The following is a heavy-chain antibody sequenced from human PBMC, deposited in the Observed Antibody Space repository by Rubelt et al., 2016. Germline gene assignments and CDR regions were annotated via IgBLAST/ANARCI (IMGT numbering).Heavy chain of an antibody. D-gene: IGHD4-17*01. CDR1: SFS. Sequence: SFSMSWVRQVPGKGLEWVSWISTSGSTIFYADSVKGRFTISRDNARDNAKSSLYLQMDSLRAEDTAVYFCAKTRGTDTPTTVDYWGQGSLVTVSS. CDR3: AKTRGTDTPTTVDY. V-gene: IGHV3-48*01. J-gene: IGHJ4*02. CDR2: ISTSGSTI.